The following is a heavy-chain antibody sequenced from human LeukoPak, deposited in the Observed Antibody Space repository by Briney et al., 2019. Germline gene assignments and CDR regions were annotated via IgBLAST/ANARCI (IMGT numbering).Heavy chain of an antibody. Sequence: PGGSLRLSCVASGFTFSSYAMSWVRQAPGKGLEWVSAISGSGVTTHYAGSVKGRFSISRDNSKNTLYLQMNSLRAEDTAVYYCAKDTPMYSSGPCFDYWGQGTLVTVSS. CDR3: AKDTPMYSSGPCFDY. V-gene: IGHV3-23*01. CDR2: ISGSGVTT. CDR1: GFTFSSYA. J-gene: IGHJ4*02. D-gene: IGHD6-19*01.